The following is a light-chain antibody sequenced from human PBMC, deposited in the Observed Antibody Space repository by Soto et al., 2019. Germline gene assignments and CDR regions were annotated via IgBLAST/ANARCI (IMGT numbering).Light chain of an antibody. V-gene: IGKV1-27*01. CDR2: SAS. CDR1: QGISNF. J-gene: IGKJ4*01. CDR3: QKYNTPPLT. Sequence: DIQMTQSPPSLSASVGDRAIITCRASQGISNFLAWYQLKPGKAPKLLISSASTLQSGVPPRFSGSGSGTDFTLTISSLQPEDVATYYCQKYNTPPLTFGGGTKVEIK.